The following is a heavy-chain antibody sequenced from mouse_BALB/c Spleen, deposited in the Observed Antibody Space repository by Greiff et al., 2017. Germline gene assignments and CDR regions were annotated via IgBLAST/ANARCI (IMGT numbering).Heavy chain of an antibody. CDR1: VYPFPTTW. Sequence: QVQLKESGAELAKLGVPVKMSCKVSVYPFPTTWLHWVKLRPGQGLEWIGYINPTTGYTEYNQKFKDKATLTADKSSSTAYMHLSSLTSEDSAVFCCARSDAWFAYWGQGTLVTVAA. CDR3: ARSDAWFAY. CDR2: INPTTGYT. V-gene: IGHV1-7*01. J-gene: IGHJ3*01.